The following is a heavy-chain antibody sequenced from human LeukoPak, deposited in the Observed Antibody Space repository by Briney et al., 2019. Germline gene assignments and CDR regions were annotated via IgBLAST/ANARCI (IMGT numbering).Heavy chain of an antibody. Sequence: GGSLRLSYAASGFTFDDYAMHWVRQAPGKGLEWVSGISWNSGSIGYADSVKGRFTISRDNAKNSLYLQMNNLRAEDTALYYCAKGAYSGSYYPFDYWGQGTLVTVSS. D-gene: IGHD1-26*01. V-gene: IGHV3-9*01. J-gene: IGHJ4*02. CDR3: AKGAYSGSYYPFDY. CDR2: ISWNSGSI. CDR1: GFTFDDYA.